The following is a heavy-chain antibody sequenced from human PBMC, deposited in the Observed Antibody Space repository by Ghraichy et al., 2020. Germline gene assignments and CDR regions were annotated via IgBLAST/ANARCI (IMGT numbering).Heavy chain of an antibody. CDR1: GFTFSVYY. V-gene: IGHV3-11*01. CDR2: ISSSGSTI. Sequence: GGSLRLSCAASGFTFSVYYMTWIRQAPGKGLEWVSYISSSGSTIYYADSVKGRFTISRDNAKNSLYLQMNSLRAEDTAVYYCVRDDWGGDRIGELFDSWGQGTLVTVSS. CDR3: VRDDWGGDRIGELFDS. D-gene: IGHD3-10*01. J-gene: IGHJ4*02.